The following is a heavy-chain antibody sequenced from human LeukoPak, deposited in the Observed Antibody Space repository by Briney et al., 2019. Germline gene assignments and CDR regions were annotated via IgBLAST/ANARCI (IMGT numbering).Heavy chain of an antibody. J-gene: IGHJ3*02. CDR1: GGSFSGYY. CDR2: INHSGST. D-gene: IGHD6-13*01. V-gene: IGHV4-34*01. Sequence: SETLSLTCAVYGGSFSGYYWSWIRQPPGKGLEWIGEINHSGSTNYNPSLKSRVTISVDTSKNQFSLTLSSVTAADTAVYYFWRESRKGGIAAVGVGSALDTWGQGTMSTVSS. CDR3: WRESRKGGIAAVGVGSALDT.